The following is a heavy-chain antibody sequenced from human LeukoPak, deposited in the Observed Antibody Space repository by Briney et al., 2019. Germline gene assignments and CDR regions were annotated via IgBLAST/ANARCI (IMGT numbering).Heavy chain of an antibody. D-gene: IGHD3-10*01. V-gene: IGHV3-66*01. CDR1: GFTVSSNY. J-gene: IGHJ6*03. CDR2: IYSGGST. CDR3: ARDRSNYYGRSYYMDV. Sequence: GGSLRLSCAASGFTVSSNYMSWVRQAPGKGLEWVSVIYSGGSTYYADSVKGRFTISRDNAKNSLYLQMNSLRAEDTAVYYCARDRSNYYGRSYYMDVWGKGTTVTVSS.